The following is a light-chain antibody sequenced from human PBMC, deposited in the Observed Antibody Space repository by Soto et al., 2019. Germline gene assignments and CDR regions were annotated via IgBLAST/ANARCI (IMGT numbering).Light chain of an antibody. V-gene: IGKV3-20*01. CDR3: HQYGSSPGT. CDR2: GAS. CDR1: QSVTNRY. J-gene: IGKJ1*01. Sequence: EIVLTQSPGTLSLSPGERATLSCRASQSVTNRYLAWYQQKPGQAPRLLFFGASIRDTGIPDRFSGSGSGTDFTLTIDRLEPEDFAVYYCHQYGSSPGTFGQGTKVDI.